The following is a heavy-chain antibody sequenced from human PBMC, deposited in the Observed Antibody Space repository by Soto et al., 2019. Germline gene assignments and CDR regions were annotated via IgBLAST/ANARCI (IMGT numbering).Heavy chain of an antibody. D-gene: IGHD3-10*01. Sequence: PSETLSLTCDVSGGSFSGYYWSWIRQPPGKGLEWIGEINHSGSTNYNPSLKSRVTISVDTSKNQFSLKLSSVTAADTAVYYCARDRRLISIVRGVSLRFAPWGQGTLVTVSS. CDR2: INHSGST. V-gene: IGHV4-34*01. CDR3: ARDRRLISIVRGVSLRFAP. J-gene: IGHJ5*02. CDR1: GGSFSGYY.